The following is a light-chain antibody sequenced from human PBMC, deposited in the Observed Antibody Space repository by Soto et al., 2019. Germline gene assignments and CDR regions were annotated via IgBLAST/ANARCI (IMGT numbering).Light chain of an antibody. V-gene: IGKV1-39*01. CDR2: IAS. J-gene: IGKJ2*01. CDR1: QSISSN. Sequence: DIQMTQSPPSLSASVGDRVTITCRASQSISSNLNWYQQRPGKAPNLLIYIASSLQTGIPSRFSGSGSGTDFTLTISSLQPEDFATYYCQQSYSTPDTFGQGNKVEIK. CDR3: QQSYSTPDT.